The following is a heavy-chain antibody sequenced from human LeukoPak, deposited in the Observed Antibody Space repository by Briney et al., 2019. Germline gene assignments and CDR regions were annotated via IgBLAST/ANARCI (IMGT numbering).Heavy chain of an antibody. J-gene: IGHJ4*02. V-gene: IGHV4-39*07. D-gene: IGHD3-3*01. CDR1: GGSISSSSYY. Sequence: SETLSLTCTVSGGSISSSSYYWGWIRQPPGKGLEWIGSIYHSGSTYYNPSLKSRVTISVDTSKNQFSLKLSSVTAADTAVYYCATSITIFGVVIIGYFDYWGQGTLVTVSS. CDR2: IYHSGST. CDR3: ATSITIFGVVIIGYFDY.